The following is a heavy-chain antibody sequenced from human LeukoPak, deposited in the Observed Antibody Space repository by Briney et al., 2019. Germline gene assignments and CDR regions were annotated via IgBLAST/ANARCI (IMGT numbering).Heavy chain of an antibody. V-gene: IGHV1-46*01. CDR2: INPSGGST. D-gene: IGHD2-8*01. CDR3: AVGRKETIGYCTNGVCYDY. CDR1: GYTFTGYY. Sequence: LRASVKVSCKASGYTFTGYYMHWVRQAPGQGLEWMGIINPSGGSTSYAQKFQGRVTMTRDTSTSTVYMELSSLRSEDTAVYYCAVGRKETIGYCTNGVCYDYWGQGTLVTVSS. J-gene: IGHJ4*02.